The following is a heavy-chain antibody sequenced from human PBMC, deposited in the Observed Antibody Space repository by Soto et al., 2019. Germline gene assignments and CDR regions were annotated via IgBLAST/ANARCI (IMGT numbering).Heavy chain of an antibody. Sequence: PVGSLRLSCVGSGFTFSDYAMTWVRQAPGKGLEWVATISFGGGNTYYADSLEGRFTISRDNSKNTLFLQMYDLRAEDTALYYCAKDGYCNGGSCYLYYLDSWGLGTPVTVSS. V-gene: IGHV3-23*01. CDR3: AKDGYCNGGSCYLYYLDS. CDR1: GFTFSDYA. CDR2: ISFGGGNT. D-gene: IGHD2-15*01. J-gene: IGHJ4*02.